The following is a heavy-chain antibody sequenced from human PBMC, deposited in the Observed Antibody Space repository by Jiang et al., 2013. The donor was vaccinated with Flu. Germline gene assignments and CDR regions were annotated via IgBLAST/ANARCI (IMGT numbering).Heavy chain of an antibody. Sequence: QLVEVWGRAWSSLGRSLRLSCAASGFTFSSYGMHWVRQAPGKGLEWVAVIWYDGSNKYYADSVKGRFTISRDNSKNTLYLQMNSLRAEDTAVYYCARDGDSNYDFWSGYYFDYWGQGTLVTVSS. V-gene: IGHV3-33*01. CDR2: IWYDGSNK. CDR3: ARDGDSNYDFWSGYYFDY. CDR1: GFTFSSYG. D-gene: IGHD3-3*01. J-gene: IGHJ4*02.